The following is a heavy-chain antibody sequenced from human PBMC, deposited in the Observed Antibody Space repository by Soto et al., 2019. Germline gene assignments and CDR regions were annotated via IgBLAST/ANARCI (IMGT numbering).Heavy chain of an antibody. CDR3: VSTDAPRIVVVPAAMFPLDV. CDR1: GGSISSYY. Sequence: SETLSLTCTVSGGSISSYYWSWIRQPPGKGLEWIGYIYYSGSTNYNPSLKSRVTISVDTSKNQFSLKLSSVTAADTAVYYCVSTDAPRIVVVPAAMFPLDVWGKGTTVTVS. D-gene: IGHD2-2*01. CDR2: IYYSGST. J-gene: IGHJ6*03. V-gene: IGHV4-59*08.